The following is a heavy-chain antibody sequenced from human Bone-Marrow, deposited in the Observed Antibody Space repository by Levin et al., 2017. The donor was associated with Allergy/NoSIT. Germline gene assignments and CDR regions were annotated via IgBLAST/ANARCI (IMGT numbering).Heavy chain of an antibody. CDR1: GGSFSGYY. J-gene: IGHJ5*02. D-gene: IGHD3-10*01. V-gene: IGHV4-34*01. Sequence: SETLSLTCAVYGGSFSGYYWSWIRQPPGKGLEWIGEINHSGSTNYNPSLKSRVTISVDTSKNQFSLKLSSVTAADTAVYYCARGPRRGAVRGVIITNWFDPWGQGTLVTVSS. CDR2: INHSGST. CDR3: ARGPRRGAVRGVIITNWFDP.